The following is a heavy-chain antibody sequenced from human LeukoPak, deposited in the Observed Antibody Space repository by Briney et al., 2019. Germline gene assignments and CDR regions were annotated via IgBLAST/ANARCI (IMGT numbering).Heavy chain of an antibody. Sequence: GGSLRLSCAAAGFTLNSCSMNWVRQAPGKGLEWVSYISSSSSTIYSADSVKGRFTISRDNAKNSLYLQMNSLRAEDTAVYYCATETNYYDTIGTLFDYWGQGTLVTVSS. J-gene: IGHJ4*02. V-gene: IGHV3-48*01. CDR2: ISSSSSTI. CDR3: ATETNYYDTIGTLFDY. D-gene: IGHD3-22*01. CDR1: GFTLNSCS.